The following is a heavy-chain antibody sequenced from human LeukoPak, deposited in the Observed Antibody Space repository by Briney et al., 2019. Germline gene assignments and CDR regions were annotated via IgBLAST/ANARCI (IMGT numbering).Heavy chain of an antibody. V-gene: IGHV1-18*01. CDR3: ARPHSGYDSYYFDY. Sequence: ASVKVSCKASGYTFTSYGISWVRQAPGQGLEWMGWISAYNGNTNYAQKLQGRVTMTTDTSTSTAYMELRSLRSDDTAVYYCARPHSGYDSYYFDYWGQGTLDTVSS. CDR2: ISAYNGNT. D-gene: IGHD5-12*01. J-gene: IGHJ4*02. CDR1: GYTFTSYG.